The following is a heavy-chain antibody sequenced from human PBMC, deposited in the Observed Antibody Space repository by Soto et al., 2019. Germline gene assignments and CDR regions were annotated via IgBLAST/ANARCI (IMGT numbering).Heavy chain of an antibody. CDR3: ATSGWELLNY. V-gene: IGHV1-69*13. CDR1: GGTFSSYA. CDR2: IIPIFGTA. D-gene: IGHD1-26*01. Sequence: AVKVSCKASGGTFSSYAISWVRQAPGQGLEWMGGIIPIFGTANYAQKFQGRVTITADESTSTAYMELSSLRSEDTAVYYCATSGWELLNYWGQGTLVTVSS. J-gene: IGHJ4*02.